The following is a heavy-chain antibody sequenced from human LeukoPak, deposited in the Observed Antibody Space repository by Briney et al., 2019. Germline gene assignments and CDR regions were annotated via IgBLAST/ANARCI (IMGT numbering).Heavy chain of an antibody. J-gene: IGHJ6*03. V-gene: IGHV3-30*02. D-gene: IGHD5-18*01. CDR3: AKGSFAYSYGYRIPLDYYYYMDV. CDR2: IRYDGSNK. Sequence: GWSLRLCCAAAGFTFSSYGMHWVRQAPDNRLEWVAFIRYDGSNKYYADSVKGRFTISRDNSKNTLYLQMNSLRAEDTAVYYCAKGSFAYSYGYRIPLDYYYYMDVWGKGTTVTVSS. CDR1: GFTFSSYG.